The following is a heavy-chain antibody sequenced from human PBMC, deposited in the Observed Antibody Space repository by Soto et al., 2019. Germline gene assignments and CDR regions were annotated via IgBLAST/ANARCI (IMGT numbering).Heavy chain of an antibody. CDR1: GFTFSSYS. J-gene: IGHJ1*01. CDR3: ARAPFPPHPSYDSSGYDSEYFQH. V-gene: IGHV3-48*02. CDR2: ISSSSSTI. Sequence: GGSLRLSCAASGFTFSSYSMNWVRQAPGKGLEWVSYISSSSSTIYYADSVKGRFTISRDNAKNSLYLQMNSLRDEDTAVYYCARAPFPPHPSYDSSGYDSEYFQHWGQGTLVPVSS. D-gene: IGHD3-22*01.